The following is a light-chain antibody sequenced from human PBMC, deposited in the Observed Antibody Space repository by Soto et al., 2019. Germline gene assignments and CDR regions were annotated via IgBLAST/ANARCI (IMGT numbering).Light chain of an antibody. CDR1: SWHSSYA. CDR2: LNSDGSH. Sequence: QSVLTQSPSASGSLGASVKLTCTLSSWHSSYAIAWHQQQPEKGPRYLMKLNSDGSHSKGDGIPDRFSGSSSGAERYLTISSLQSEDKADYYCQTWGTGIWVFGGGTKLTVL. V-gene: IGLV4-69*01. CDR3: QTWGTGIWV. J-gene: IGLJ3*02.